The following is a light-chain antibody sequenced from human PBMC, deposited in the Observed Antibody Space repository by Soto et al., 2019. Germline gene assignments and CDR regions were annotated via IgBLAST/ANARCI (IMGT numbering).Light chain of an antibody. Sequence: EILMTQSPATLSVSPGERATLSCRASQSVDSNLAWYQQKPGQAPRLLIYGASTRATGISARFSGSGSGTEFTLTISRLQSEDFGVYYCQQYTNWWTFGQGTKVDIX. CDR2: GAS. CDR3: QQYTNWWT. CDR1: QSVDSN. V-gene: IGKV3-15*01. J-gene: IGKJ1*01.